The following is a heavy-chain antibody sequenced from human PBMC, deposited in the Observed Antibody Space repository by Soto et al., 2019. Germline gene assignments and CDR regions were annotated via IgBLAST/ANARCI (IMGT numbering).Heavy chain of an antibody. CDR3: ARETYYYDSSGLEDVGLFDY. V-gene: IGHV4-30-4*01. J-gene: IGHJ4*02. D-gene: IGHD3-22*01. CDR2: IYYSGST. Sequence: SETLSLTCTVSGGSISSGDYYWSWIRQPPGKGLEWIGYIYYSGSTYYNPSLKSRVTISVDTSKNQFSLKLSSVTAADTAVYYCARETYYYDSSGLEDVGLFDYWGQGTLVTVSS. CDR1: GGSISSGDYY.